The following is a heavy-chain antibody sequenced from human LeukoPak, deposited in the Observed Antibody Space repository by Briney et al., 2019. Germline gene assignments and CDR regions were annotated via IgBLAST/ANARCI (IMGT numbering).Heavy chain of an antibody. CDR1: GYTFTGYY. D-gene: IGHD4-11*01. Sequence: ASVKVSCKASGYTFTGYYMHWVRQAPGQGLEWMGWINPNSGGTNYAQKFQGRVTMTRDTSISTAYIELSRQRSDDTAVYYCARKKGMTTVTKAYYYMDVWGKGTTVTVSS. J-gene: IGHJ6*03. V-gene: IGHV1-2*02. CDR3: ARKKGMTTVTKAYYYMDV. CDR2: INPNSGGT.